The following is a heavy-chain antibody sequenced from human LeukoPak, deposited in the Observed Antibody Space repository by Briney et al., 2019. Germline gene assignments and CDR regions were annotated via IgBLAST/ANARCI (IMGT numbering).Heavy chain of an antibody. D-gene: IGHD6-13*01. CDR3: ARVGIAAAGLKYDFDY. Sequence: SETLSLTCSVSGYSISSAYYWGWIRQPPGKGLGWIGTMYRSGSTNYNPSLKGRVTISIDTAKNQFSLKLSSVTAADTAVYYCARVGIAAAGLKYDFDYWGQGTLVTVSS. CDR1: GYSISSAYY. CDR2: MYRSGST. J-gene: IGHJ4*02. V-gene: IGHV4-38-2*02.